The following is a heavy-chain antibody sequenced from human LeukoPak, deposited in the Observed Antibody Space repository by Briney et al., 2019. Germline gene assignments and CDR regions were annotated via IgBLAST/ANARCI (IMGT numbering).Heavy chain of an antibody. CDR3: ASSFKSRGSYYYYYYMDV. V-gene: IGHV4-34*01. CDR2: INHSGST. Sequence: SETLSLTCAVYGGSFSGYFWSWVRQPPGKGLEWIAEINHSGSTNYNPSLKSRVTISVDTSKNQFSLKLSSVTAADTAVYYCASSFKSRGSYYYYYYMDVWGKGTTVTISS. J-gene: IGHJ6*03. CDR1: GGSFSGYF. D-gene: IGHD1-26*01.